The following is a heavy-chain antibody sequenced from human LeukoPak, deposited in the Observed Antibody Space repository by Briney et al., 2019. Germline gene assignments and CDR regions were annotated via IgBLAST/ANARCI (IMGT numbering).Heavy chain of an antibody. CDR1: GFTVSSNY. CDR2: IYSSGTT. Sequence: GGSLRLSCVASGFTVSSNYMSWVRQAPGKGLEWVSVIYSSGTTYYADSVKGRFTISRDNSKNTLYLQMNSLRAEDTAVCYCARSTPPIGRSTYYFDYWGQGTLVTVSS. V-gene: IGHV3-53*01. J-gene: IGHJ4*02. D-gene: IGHD1-1*01. CDR3: ARSTPPIGRSTYYFDY.